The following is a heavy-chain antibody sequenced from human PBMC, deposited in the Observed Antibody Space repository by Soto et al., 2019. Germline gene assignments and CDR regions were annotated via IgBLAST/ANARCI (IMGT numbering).Heavy chain of an antibody. CDR2: ISYDGSNK. J-gene: IGHJ6*03. V-gene: IGHV3-30*18. Sequence: GGSLRLSCAASGFTFSSYGTHWVRQAPGKGLEWVAVISYDGSNKYYADSVKGRFTISRDNSKNTLYLQMNSLRAEDTAVYYCAKDLVRGGLALYYYYMDVWGKGTTVTVSS. CDR1: GFTFSSYG. D-gene: IGHD6-6*01. CDR3: AKDLVRGGLALYYYYMDV.